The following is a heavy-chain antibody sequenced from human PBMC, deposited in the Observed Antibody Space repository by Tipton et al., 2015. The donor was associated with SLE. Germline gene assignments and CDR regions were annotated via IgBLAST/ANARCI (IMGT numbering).Heavy chain of an antibody. CDR1: GGSISGYY. V-gene: IGHV4-59*08. D-gene: IGHD6-19*01. CDR2: IHSSGST. CDR3: ARQEGWLVHFDY. J-gene: IGHJ4*02. Sequence: LRLSCTVSGGSISGYYWSWIRQPPGKGLEWIAYIHSSGSTNSNPSLKSRVTISVDKSKNQFSLKLSSVTVADTAVYYCARQEGWLVHFDYWGQGTLVTVSS.